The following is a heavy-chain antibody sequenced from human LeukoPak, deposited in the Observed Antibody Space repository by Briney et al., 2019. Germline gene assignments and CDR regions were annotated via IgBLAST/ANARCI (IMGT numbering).Heavy chain of an antibody. Sequence: ASVKVSCKISGDTLRQLTIHWVRQAPGEGLEKMGRFDPEYGEKVFAQTFQDRVTMTGDTSTNTAYMELSSLRSEDTAVYYCATGIMIPAGFDYWGQGTLVTVSS. CDR1: GDTLRQLT. CDR3: ATGIMIPAGFDY. V-gene: IGHV1-24*01. CDR2: FDPEYGEK. D-gene: IGHD3-16*01. J-gene: IGHJ4*02.